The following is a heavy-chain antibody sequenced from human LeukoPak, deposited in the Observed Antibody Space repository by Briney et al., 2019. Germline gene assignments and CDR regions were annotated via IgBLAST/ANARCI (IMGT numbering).Heavy chain of an antibody. V-gene: IGHV1-69*05. J-gene: IGHJ3*02. CDR1: GYTFSSYA. D-gene: IGHD1-26*01. CDR2: IIPIFGTA. Sequence: SVKVSCKASGYTFSSYAISWVRQAPGQGLEWMGGIIPIFGTANYAQKFQGRVTITTDESTSTAYMELSSLRSEDTAVYYCARANPSSGSYHDAFDIWGQGTMVTVSS. CDR3: ARANPSSGSYHDAFDI.